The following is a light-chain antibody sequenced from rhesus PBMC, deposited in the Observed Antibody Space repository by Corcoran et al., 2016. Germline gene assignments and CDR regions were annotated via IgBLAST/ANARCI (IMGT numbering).Light chain of an antibody. V-gene: IGKV3-53*02. CDR2: GAS. Sequence: QVILTQSPATLSLSPGERATLSCRASQSVITYLAWYQQKPGQAPNLLIYGASSRATGIPDRFSGSGSWTEVTLTISSLEPEDFAVYYCQKYSSSPLTFGGGTRVELK. CDR1: QSVITY. J-gene: IGKJ4*01. CDR3: QKYSSSPLT.